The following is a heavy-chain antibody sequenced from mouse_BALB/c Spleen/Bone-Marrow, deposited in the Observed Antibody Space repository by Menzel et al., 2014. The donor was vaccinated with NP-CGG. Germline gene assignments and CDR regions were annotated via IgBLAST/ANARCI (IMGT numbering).Heavy chain of an antibody. D-gene: IGHD4-1*01. CDR3: ARNANWLFTY. CDR1: GYDFTSYL. V-gene: IGHV1-54*01. Sequence: QVQLQQSGAEVVRPGTSVKGSCKASGYDFTSYLIEWIKQRPGQGLEWIGVINPGSGGSNYNEKFAGKATLTVDKSSSTAYMQLSSLTSDDSAVYFCARNANWLFTYWGQGTLVTVSA. CDR2: INPGSGGS. J-gene: IGHJ3*01.